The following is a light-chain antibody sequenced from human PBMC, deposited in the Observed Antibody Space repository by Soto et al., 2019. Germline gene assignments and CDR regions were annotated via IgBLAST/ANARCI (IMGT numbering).Light chain of an antibody. Sequence: QSALTQPASVSGSPGQSITISCTGTSSDVGGYNYVSWYQQHPGKAPKLMIYDVSNRPSGFSNRFSGSKSGNTASLTISGLQAEDEADYYCSSYTSSSTLSYVFGTGTKLTFL. CDR2: DVS. V-gene: IGLV2-14*01. CDR1: SSDVGGYNY. CDR3: SSYTSSSTLSYV. J-gene: IGLJ1*01.